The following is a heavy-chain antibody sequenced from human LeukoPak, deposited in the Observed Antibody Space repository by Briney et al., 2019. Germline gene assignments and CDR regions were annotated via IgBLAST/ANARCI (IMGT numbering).Heavy chain of an antibody. CDR1: GFTFSSYA. Sequence: GGSLRLSCAASGFTFSSYAMSWVRQAPGKGLEWVSAISGSGGSTYYADSVKGRLTISRDNSKNTLYLQMNSLRAEDTAVYYCAVGGYDFWSGPFDYWGQGTLVTVSS. CDR3: AVGGYDFWSGPFDY. D-gene: IGHD3-3*01. J-gene: IGHJ4*02. CDR2: ISGSGGST. V-gene: IGHV3-23*01.